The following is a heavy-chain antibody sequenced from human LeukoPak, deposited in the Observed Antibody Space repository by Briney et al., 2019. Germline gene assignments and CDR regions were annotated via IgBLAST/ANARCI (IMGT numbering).Heavy chain of an antibody. CDR1: GGSISSYY. D-gene: IGHD3-22*01. J-gene: IGHJ5*02. CDR3: ARDNTRDSSGYLGANWFDP. CDR2: IYTSGST. V-gene: IGHV4-4*07. Sequence: SETLSLTCTVSGGSISSYYWSWIRQPAGKGLEWIGRIYTSGSTNYNPSLKSRVTMSVDTSKNQFSLKLSSVTAADTAVYYCARDNTRDSSGYLGANWFDPWGQGTLVTVSS.